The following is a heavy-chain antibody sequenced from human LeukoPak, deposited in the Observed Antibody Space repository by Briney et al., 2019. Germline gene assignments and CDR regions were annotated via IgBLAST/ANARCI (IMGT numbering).Heavy chain of an antibody. CDR2: ISSSGSTT. CDR1: GFTFNSYE. V-gene: IGHV3-48*03. J-gene: IGHJ4*02. Sequence: PGGSLRLSCAASGFTFNSYEMNWVRQAPGQGLEWVSYISSSGSTTHYADSVKGQFTISRDNSRNTVYLEMISLTVEDTAVYYCAKDDSWLQFGVWSPGTLVTV. D-gene: IGHD5-24*01. CDR3: AKDDSWLQFGV.